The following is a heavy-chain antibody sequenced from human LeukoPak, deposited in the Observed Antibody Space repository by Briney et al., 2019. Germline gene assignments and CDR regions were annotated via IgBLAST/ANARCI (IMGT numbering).Heavy chain of an antibody. V-gene: IGHV4-59*12. Sequence: SETLSLTCTVSGGSISSYYWSWIRQPPGKGLEWIGYIYYSGSTNYNPSLKSRVTISVDTSKNQFSLKLSSVTAADTAVYYCAREPPGVSDYWGQGTLVTVSS. D-gene: IGHD3-10*01. CDR2: IYYSGST. CDR3: AREPPGVSDY. J-gene: IGHJ4*02. CDR1: GGSISSYY.